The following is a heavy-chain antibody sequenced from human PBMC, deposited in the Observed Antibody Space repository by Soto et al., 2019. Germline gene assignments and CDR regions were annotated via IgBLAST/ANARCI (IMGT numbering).Heavy chain of an antibody. Sequence: GGSLRLSCAASGFTFDDYAMHWVRQAPGRGLEWVSGISWNSGNIGYADSVKGRFTISRENAKNSLYLQMNNLRAEDTALYFCARDRSTFDGFDYWGQGTLVTVSS. CDR1: GFTFDDYA. CDR2: ISWNSGNI. CDR3: ARDRSTFDGFDY. V-gene: IGHV3-9*01. J-gene: IGHJ4*02. D-gene: IGHD3-3*02.